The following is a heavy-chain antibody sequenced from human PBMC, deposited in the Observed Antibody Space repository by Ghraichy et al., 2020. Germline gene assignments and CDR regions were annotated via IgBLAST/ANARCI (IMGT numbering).Heavy chain of an antibody. CDR3: ARDLVDYYYIGMDV. D-gene: IGHD3-10*01. Sequence: SETLSLTCTVSGDSIISTNWWSWVRQPPGKGLEWIGGIYHSGSTDYNPSLKSRITISVDKSKNQFSLKLTSVTAADTAVYYCARDLVDYYYIGMDVWGPGTTVTVSA. J-gene: IGHJ6*01. CDR1: GDSIISTNW. V-gene: IGHV4-4*02. CDR2: IYHSGST.